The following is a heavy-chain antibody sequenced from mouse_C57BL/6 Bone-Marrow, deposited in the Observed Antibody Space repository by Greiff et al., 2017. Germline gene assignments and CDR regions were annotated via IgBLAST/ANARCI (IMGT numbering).Heavy chain of an antibody. Sequence: QVQLQQPGAELVRPGTSVKLSCKASGYTFTSYWMHWVKQRPGQCLEWIGVIDPSDSYTNYNQKFKGKATLTVDTSSSTAYMQLRSLTSADSAFYYWARGAVGSPYWYYAVWCTGTAVTGSS. CDR1: GYTFTSYW. V-gene: IGHV1-59*01. CDR2: IDPSDSYT. J-gene: IGHJ1*03. CDR3: ARGAVGSPYWYYAV. D-gene: IGHD1-1*02.